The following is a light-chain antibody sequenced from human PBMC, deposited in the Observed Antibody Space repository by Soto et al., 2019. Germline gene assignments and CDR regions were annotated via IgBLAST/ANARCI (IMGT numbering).Light chain of an antibody. CDR3: HQRQIWPRT. J-gene: IGKJ1*01. V-gene: IGKV3-11*01. CDR2: QTS. Sequence: IVLTQSPGTLSLSPGERATLSCRASQSVSSYLAWYQQKPGQAPRLLIYQTSLRAAGIPARFSASGSGTDFTLTIRDVQPEDFALYYCHQRQIWPRTFGQGTKVDIK. CDR1: QSVSSY.